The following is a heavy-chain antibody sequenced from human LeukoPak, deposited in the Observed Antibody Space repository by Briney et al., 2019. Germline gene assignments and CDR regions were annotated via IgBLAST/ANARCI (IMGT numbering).Heavy chain of an antibody. CDR2: ISGSGTVT. CDR3: AKTSVGEGRIIGSGYFDN. Sequence: GGSLRLSCAASGFTFSNHAMNWVRQAPGKGLEWVSIISGSGTVTYYADSVKGRFTIPRDNSKNTLYLQMNSLRAEDTAVYYCAKTSVGEGRIIGSGYFDNWGQGTLVTVSS. CDR1: GFTFSNHA. V-gene: IGHV3-23*01. J-gene: IGHJ4*02. D-gene: IGHD2-15*01.